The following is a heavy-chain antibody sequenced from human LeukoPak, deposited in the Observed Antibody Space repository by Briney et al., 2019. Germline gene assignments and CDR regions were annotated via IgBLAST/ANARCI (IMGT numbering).Heavy chain of an antibody. V-gene: IGHV3-74*03. CDR1: GFTFSRYW. J-gene: IGHJ4*02. CDR3: AGSWFYRDYFEY. D-gene: IGHD3-10*01. CDR2: INSDGSTT. Sequence: GGSLTLSCAASGFTFSRYWMNWVRQAPGKGLVWVSRINSDGSTTMYADSVKGRFTISRDNSKNTLYLQMNSLRVEDTAVYYCAGSWFYRDYFEYWGQGTLVTVSS.